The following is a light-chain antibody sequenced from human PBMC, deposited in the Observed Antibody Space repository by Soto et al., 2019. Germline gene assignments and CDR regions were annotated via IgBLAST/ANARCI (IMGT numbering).Light chain of an antibody. CDR1: QGIRND. CDR3: LQDYDYPYT. Sequence: AIQMTQSPSSLSASVGDRVTITCRASQGIRNDLGWYQQKPGKAPRLLIFAVSHLQSGVPSRFSGGGSGTDSTLTISSLQPEDFATYYCLQDYDYPYTFGQGTKLEIK. V-gene: IGKV1-6*01. CDR2: AVS. J-gene: IGKJ2*01.